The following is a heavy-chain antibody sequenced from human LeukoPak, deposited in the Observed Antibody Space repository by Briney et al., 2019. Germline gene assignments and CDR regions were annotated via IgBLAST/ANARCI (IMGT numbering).Heavy chain of an antibody. CDR3: AKEHPPFRWNGRKNYFDY. CDR2: IWYDGSNK. J-gene: IGHJ4*02. D-gene: IGHD4-23*01. Sequence: GRSLRLSCAASGFTFSSYGMHLVRQAAGKGLEWVAVIWYDGSNKYYADSVKGRFTISRDNSKNTLYLQMNSLRAEDTAVYYCAKEHPPFRWNGRKNYFDYWGQGTLVTVSS. V-gene: IGHV3-33*06. CDR1: GFTFSSYG.